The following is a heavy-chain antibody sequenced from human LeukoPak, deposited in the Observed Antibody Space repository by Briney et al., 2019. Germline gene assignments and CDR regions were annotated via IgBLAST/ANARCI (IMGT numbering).Heavy chain of an antibody. CDR3: ARHGGKYSHSIDS. CDR1: GNSFTNSW. J-gene: IGHJ4*02. Sequence: HGESLKISCQGSGNSFTNSWIGWVRQMPGKGLEWMGIIYLGYSDVRYSPSFRGQVTISADKSINSAYLQWSSLKDSDTAMYYCARHGGKYSHSIDSWGQGTLVTVSS. V-gene: IGHV5-51*01. CDR2: IYLGYSDV. D-gene: IGHD3-16*01.